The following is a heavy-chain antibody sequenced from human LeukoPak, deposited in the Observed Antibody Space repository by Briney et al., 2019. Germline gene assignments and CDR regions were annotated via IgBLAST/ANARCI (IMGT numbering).Heavy chain of an antibody. CDR3: ARGHSSGWLYSDC. V-gene: IGHV4-61*02. D-gene: IGHD6-19*01. Sequence: SQTLSLTCTVSGGSISIGSYYWSWIRQPAGKGLEWIGRIYTSGSTNYSPSLKSRVTISADTSKNQFSLKLSSVTAADTAVYYCARGHSSGWLYSDCWGQGTLITVSS. CDR1: GGSISIGSYY. J-gene: IGHJ4*02. CDR2: IYTSGST.